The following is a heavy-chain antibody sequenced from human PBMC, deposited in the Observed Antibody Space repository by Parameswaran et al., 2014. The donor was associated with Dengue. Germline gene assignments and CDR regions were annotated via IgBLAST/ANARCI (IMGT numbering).Heavy chain of an antibody. V-gene: IGHV3-21*01. Sequence: KWIRQPQEGLEWVSSISTTSTYIYYADSLKGRITISRDNAKNSLFLQIHSLRAEDTAVYFCARGSTTVTPYDTFDFWGQGTLVTVSS. CDR2: ISTTSTYI. CDR3: ARGSTTVTPYDTFDF. J-gene: IGHJ3*01. D-gene: IGHD4-17*01.